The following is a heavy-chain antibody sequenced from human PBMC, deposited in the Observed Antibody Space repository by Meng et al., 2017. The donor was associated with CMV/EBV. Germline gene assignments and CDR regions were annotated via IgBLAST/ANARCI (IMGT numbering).Heavy chain of an antibody. CDR1: YT. CDR2: IIPILGIA. V-gene: IGHV1-69*02. CDR3: ASLAYCGGDCYGFYYYYGMDV. Sequence: YTTSWVRLAPGQGLEWMGRIIPILGIANYAQKFQGRVTITADKSTSTAYMELSSLRSEDTAVYYCASLAYCGGDCYGFYYYYGMDVWGQGTMVTVSS. J-gene: IGHJ6*02. D-gene: IGHD2-21*02.